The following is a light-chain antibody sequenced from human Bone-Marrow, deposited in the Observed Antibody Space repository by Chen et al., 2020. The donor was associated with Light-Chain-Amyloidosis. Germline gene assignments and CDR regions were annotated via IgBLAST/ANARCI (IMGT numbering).Light chain of an antibody. J-gene: IGLJ3*02. CDR1: NIGSTS. CDR2: DDS. CDR3: QVWDRSSDRPV. Sequence: SYVLTHPSSVSVAPGQTATLACGGNNIGSTSVHWYQQTPGQAPTLVVLDDSDRPSGIPERLSGSNSGNTATLTISRVEAGDEADYYCQVWDRSSDRPVFGGGTKLTVL. V-gene: IGLV3-21*02.